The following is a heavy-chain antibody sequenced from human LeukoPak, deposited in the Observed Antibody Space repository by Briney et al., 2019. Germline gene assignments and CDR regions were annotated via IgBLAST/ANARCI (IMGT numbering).Heavy chain of an antibody. J-gene: IGHJ3*02. Sequence: TGGSLRLSCAASGFTFSSYAMSCVRQAPGKGLEWVSAISGSGGSTYYADSVKGRFTISRDNSKNTLYLQMNSLRAEDTAVYYCAKEWLVAPDAFDIWGQGTMVTVSS. CDR1: GFTFSSYA. CDR2: ISGSGGST. CDR3: AKEWLVAPDAFDI. D-gene: IGHD6-19*01. V-gene: IGHV3-23*01.